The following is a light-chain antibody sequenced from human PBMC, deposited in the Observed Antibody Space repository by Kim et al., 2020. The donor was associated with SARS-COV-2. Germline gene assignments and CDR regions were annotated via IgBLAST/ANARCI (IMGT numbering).Light chain of an antibody. J-gene: IGKJ5*01. Sequence: AAGGDRVTITCRASQIISCYLNWYQQKPGKAPKLLIDAASSLQSGVPSRFSGSGSGTDFTLTISSLQPEDFATYYCQQSYITLITFGQGTRLEIK. CDR3: QQSYITLIT. V-gene: IGKV1-39*01. CDR1: QIISCY. CDR2: AAS.